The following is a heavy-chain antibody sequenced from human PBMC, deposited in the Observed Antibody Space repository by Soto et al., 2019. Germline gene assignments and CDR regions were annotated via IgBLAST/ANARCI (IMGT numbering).Heavy chain of an antibody. J-gene: IGHJ6*02. CDR3: ARVCGGDCHYGMDV. CDR1: GGSIRSGGDY. CDR2: TFYSGST. V-gene: IGHV4-31*03. Sequence: QVQLQESGPGLVKPSLTLSLSCTVSGGSIRSGGDYWGWFRQHPGQGLEWIGYTFYSGSTYYNPSLKSRVTISVDTSKNQFSLKLSSVTAADTAVYYCARVCGGDCHYGMDVWGQGTTVTVSS. D-gene: IGHD2-21*02.